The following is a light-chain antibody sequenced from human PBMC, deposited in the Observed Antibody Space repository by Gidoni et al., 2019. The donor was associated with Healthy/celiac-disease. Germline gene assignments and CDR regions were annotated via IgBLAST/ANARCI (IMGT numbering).Light chain of an antibody. CDR1: SSDVGGYNY. V-gene: IGLV2-14*01. Sequence: QSALTQPASVSGSPGKSITIPGTGTSSDVGGYNYVSWYQQHPGKAPNLMIYEVSNRPSGVSNRFSGSKSGNTASLTISGLQAEDEAEYYCSSYTSSSTLVVFGGGTKLTVL. CDR2: EVS. J-gene: IGLJ2*01. CDR3: SSYTSSSTLVV.